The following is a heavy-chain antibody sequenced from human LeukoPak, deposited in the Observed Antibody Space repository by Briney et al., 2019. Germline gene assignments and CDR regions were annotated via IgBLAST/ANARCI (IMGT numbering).Heavy chain of an antibody. D-gene: IGHD6-6*01. Sequence: GESLKISCKGSGYSFTSYWIGWVRQMPGKGLEWMGIIYPGDSDIRYSPSFQGQVSISADKSISTAYLQWSSLKASDTAMYYCARRSIAARDNWFDPWGQGTLVTVSS. CDR2: IYPGDSDI. J-gene: IGHJ5*02. V-gene: IGHV5-51*01. CDR3: ARRSIAARDNWFDP. CDR1: GYSFTSYW.